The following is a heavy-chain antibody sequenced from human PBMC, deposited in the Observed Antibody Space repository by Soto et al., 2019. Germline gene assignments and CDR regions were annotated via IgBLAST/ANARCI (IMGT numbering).Heavy chain of an antibody. CDR2: IFHTGGT. D-gene: IGHD2-15*01. J-gene: IGHJ3*02. CDR1: ASSISSAYF. CDR3: ARTWLAGGTPADAFDI. Sequence: SETLSLTCAVSASSISSAYFWGWVRQPPGKGLEWIATIFHTGGTYYNPSLKSRVTISVDTSNNQFSLRLNSVTAADTALYFCARTWLAGGTPADAFDIWGQGTMVTVSS. V-gene: IGHV4-38-2*01.